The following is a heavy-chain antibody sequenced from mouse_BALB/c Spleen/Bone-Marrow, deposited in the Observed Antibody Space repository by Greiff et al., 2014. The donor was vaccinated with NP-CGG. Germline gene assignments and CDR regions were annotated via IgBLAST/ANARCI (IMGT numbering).Heavy chain of an antibody. Sequence: VQLQQSGTVLARPGASVKMSCKASGYTFTSYWMHWVKQRPGQGLEWIGAIYPGNSDTSYNQKFKGKAKLTAVTSTSTAYMELSSLTNEDSAVYYCTRGGGSSYVEFAYWGQGTLVTVS. V-gene: IGHV1-5*01. CDR2: IYPGNSDT. CDR1: GYTFTSYW. D-gene: IGHD1-1*01. J-gene: IGHJ3*01. CDR3: TRGGGSSYVEFAY.